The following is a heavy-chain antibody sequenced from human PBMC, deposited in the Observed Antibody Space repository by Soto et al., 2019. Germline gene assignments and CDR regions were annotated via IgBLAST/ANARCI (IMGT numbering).Heavy chain of an antibody. CDR1: GFTFSNAW. Sequence: GGSLRLSCAASGFTFSNAWMSWVRQAPGKGLEWVGRIKSKTDGGKTDYAAPVKGRFTISRDDSKNTLYLQMNSLKTEDTAVYYCTAHHYYGSGSYYIGFDYWGQGTLVTVSS. J-gene: IGHJ4*02. V-gene: IGHV3-15*01. CDR3: TAHHYYGSGSYYIGFDY. D-gene: IGHD3-10*01. CDR2: IKSKTDGGKT.